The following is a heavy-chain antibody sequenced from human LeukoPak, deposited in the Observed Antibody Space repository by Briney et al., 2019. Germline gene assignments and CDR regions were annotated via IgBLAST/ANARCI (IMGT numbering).Heavy chain of an antibody. CDR1: GFTFSSYA. V-gene: IGHV3-64*01. CDR2: ISSNGGST. D-gene: IGHD6-13*01. Sequence: QTGGSLRLSCAVSGFTFSSYAMHWVRQAPGKGLEYVSAISSNGGSTYYANSVKGRFTISRDNSKNTLYLQMGSLRAEDMAVYYCGRADRIAAAPDYWGQGTLVTVSS. J-gene: IGHJ4*02. CDR3: GRADRIAAAPDY.